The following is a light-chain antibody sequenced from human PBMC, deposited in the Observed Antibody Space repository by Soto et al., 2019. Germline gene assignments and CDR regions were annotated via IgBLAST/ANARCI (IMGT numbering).Light chain of an antibody. V-gene: IGKV1-39*01. CDR2: AAS. CDR1: QSISSY. Sequence: DIQMTQSPSSLSASVGDRVTITCRASQSISSYLNWYQQKPGKAPKLLIYAASTLQRGVPSRFSASGSGTDFTLTISSLQPEDFATYYCQQDLRPPLTFGPGTKVDIK. J-gene: IGKJ3*01. CDR3: QQDLRPPLT.